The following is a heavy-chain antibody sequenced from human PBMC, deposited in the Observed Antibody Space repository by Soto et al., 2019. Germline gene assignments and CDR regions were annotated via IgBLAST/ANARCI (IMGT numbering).Heavy chain of an antibody. CDR2: IYSGGST. J-gene: IGHJ4*02. V-gene: IGHV3-53*01. CDR3: ARDSSGWHDY. D-gene: IGHD6-19*01. CDR1: GFTFSSYA. Sequence: GGSLRLSCAASGFTFSSYAMNWVRQAPGKGLEWVSVIYSGGSTYYADSVKGRFTISRDNSKNTLYLQMNSLRAEDTAVYYCARDSSGWHDYWGQGTLVTVSS.